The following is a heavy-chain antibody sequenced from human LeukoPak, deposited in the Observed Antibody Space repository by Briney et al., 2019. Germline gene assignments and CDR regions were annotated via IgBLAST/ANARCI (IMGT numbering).Heavy chain of an antibody. D-gene: IGHD3-10*01. CDR2: ISVSGGST. CDR3: AKDQDPHSYGSGSYAPFDY. Sequence: PGRSLRLSCVASGFSFTTHAMGWVRQAPGKGLEWVSQISVSGGSTKYSGSVTGRFTITRDNSKNTLYLQINSLGADDTAVYYCAKDQDPHSYGSGSYAPFDYWGQGTLVTVSS. V-gene: IGHV3-23*01. CDR1: GFSFTTHA. J-gene: IGHJ4*02.